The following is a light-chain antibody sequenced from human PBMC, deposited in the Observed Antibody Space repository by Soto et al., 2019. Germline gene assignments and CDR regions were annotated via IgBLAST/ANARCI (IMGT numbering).Light chain of an antibody. CDR1: QTLTNNY. CDR2: GAS. J-gene: IGKJ5*01. CDR3: QQYGSSPIT. Sequence: EIMLTRSPGTLSLSPGESATLSCRASQTLTNNYLAWYQQKPGQAPRVLIYGASYRATGIPVRFSGSGSGTDFALTISRLEPDDFAVYSCQQYGSSPITFGQGTRLEMK. V-gene: IGKV3-20*01.